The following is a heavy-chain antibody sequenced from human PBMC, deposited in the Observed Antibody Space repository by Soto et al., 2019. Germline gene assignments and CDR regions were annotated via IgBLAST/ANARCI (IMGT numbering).Heavy chain of an antibody. CDR1: GFSLSDARMA. CDR2: IYSNDEK. Sequence: HVTLKESGPVLVKPTETLTLTCSVSGFSLSDARMAVSWIRQPPGKSLEWLAHIYSNDEKSYSTSLQRRLSISRDTSKSQVVLTMTNLDPVDTATYYCARMVRLVGATYYFDYWGQGSLVTVPS. CDR3: ARMVRLVGATYYFDY. D-gene: IGHD1-26*01. V-gene: IGHV2-26*01. J-gene: IGHJ4*02.